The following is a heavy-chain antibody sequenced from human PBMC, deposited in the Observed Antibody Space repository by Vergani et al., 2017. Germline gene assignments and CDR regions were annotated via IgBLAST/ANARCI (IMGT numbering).Heavy chain of an antibody. CDR1: GGSFSGYY. D-gene: IGHD3-16*01. Sequence: QVQLQQWGAGLLKTSETLSLTCAVYGGSFSGYYWSWIRQPPGKGLEWIGEINHSGSTNYNPSLKGRVTISVDTYKNQFSLKLSSVTAADTAVYYCARGVPYVWGSVKTGFGYWGQGTLVTVSS. CDR3: ARGVPYVWGSVKTGFGY. V-gene: IGHV4-34*01. J-gene: IGHJ4*02. CDR2: INHSGST.